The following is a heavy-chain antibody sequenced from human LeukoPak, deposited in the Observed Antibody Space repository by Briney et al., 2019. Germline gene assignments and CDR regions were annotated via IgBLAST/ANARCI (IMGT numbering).Heavy chain of an antibody. CDR1: GFTFSTYA. CDR2: ISGSGGST. Sequence: PGGSLRLSCAASGFTFSTYAMSWVRQAPGKGLEWVSAISGSGGSTYYADSVKGRFTISRDNSKKTLYLQMNSLRAEDTAIYYCARGRFSSDYWGQGTLVTVSS. V-gene: IGHV3-23*01. CDR3: ARGRFSSDY. J-gene: IGHJ4*02. D-gene: IGHD6-6*01.